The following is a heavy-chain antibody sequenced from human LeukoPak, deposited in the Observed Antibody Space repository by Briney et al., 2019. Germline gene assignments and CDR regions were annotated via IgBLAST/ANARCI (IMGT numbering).Heavy chain of an antibody. CDR1: GGSIRSYY. Sequence: SETLSLTCTVSGGSIRSYYWTWLRQPPGKGLEWIGYIYYGGSPIYNPSLKSRVTISVDTSKNQFSLKLSSVTAADTAVYYCARGGDSGWFDPWGQGTLVTVSS. V-gene: IGHV4-59*08. CDR2: IYYGGSP. CDR3: ARGGDSGWFDP. D-gene: IGHD5-12*01. J-gene: IGHJ5*02.